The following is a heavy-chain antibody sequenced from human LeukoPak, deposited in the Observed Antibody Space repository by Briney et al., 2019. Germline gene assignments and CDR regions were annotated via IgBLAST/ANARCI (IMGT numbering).Heavy chain of an antibody. CDR2: INSDGSST. Sequence: GGSLRLSCAASGFTFSNYWMSWVRQAPGKGLVWVSRINSDGSSTSYADSVKGRFTISRDNAKNTLYLQMNSLRAEDTAVYYCARVRCSGGSCYSFFDYWGQGTLVTVSS. CDR3: ARVRCSGGSCYSFFDY. CDR1: GFTFSNYW. J-gene: IGHJ4*02. V-gene: IGHV3-74*01. D-gene: IGHD2-15*01.